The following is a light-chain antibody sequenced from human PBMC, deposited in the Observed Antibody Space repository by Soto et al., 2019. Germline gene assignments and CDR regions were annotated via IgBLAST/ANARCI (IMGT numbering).Light chain of an antibody. J-gene: IGKJ1*01. V-gene: IGKV1-39*01. CDR3: QHYNSYSEA. CDR2: AAS. CDR1: QSVTTY. Sequence: GDGVTIACRASQSVTTYLNCYQQKPGKAPKLLIYAASSLQSGVPSRFSGSGSGTDFTLTIISLQPYDFATYYCQHYNSYSEAFGQGTKVDIK.